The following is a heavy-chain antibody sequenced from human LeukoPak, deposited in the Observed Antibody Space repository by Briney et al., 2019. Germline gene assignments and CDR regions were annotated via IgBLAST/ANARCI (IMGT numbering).Heavy chain of an antibody. CDR3: ARRAGAYSHPYDY. CDR2: ISSTGSTI. Sequence: GGSLRLSCAASGFSFSDYEMNWVRQAPGKGLEWVSYISSTGSTIYYADSVKGRFTISRDNAKNSLYLQMNSLRAEDTAVYYCARRAGAYSHPYDYWGQGTLVTVSS. J-gene: IGHJ4*02. V-gene: IGHV3-48*03. CDR1: GFSFSDYE. D-gene: IGHD4/OR15-4a*01.